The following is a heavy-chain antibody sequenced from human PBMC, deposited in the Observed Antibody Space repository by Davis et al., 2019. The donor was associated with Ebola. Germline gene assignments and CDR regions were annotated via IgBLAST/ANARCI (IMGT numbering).Heavy chain of an antibody. CDR1: GGSISSSSYY. CDR3: AREDYYGSGSSDY. J-gene: IGHJ4*02. D-gene: IGHD3-10*01. CDR2: IYHSGTR. Sequence: SETLSLTCTVSGGSISSSSYYWGWIRQPPGKGLVWIGSIYHSGTRYYNPSLNSRVTISVDTSKNQFSLKLTSVTAADTAVYFCAREDYYGSGSSDYWGQGTLVTVSS. V-gene: IGHV4-39*07.